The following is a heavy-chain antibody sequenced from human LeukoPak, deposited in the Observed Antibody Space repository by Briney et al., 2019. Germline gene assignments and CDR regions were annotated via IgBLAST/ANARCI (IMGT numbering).Heavy chain of an antibody. CDR1: GFTFSSYS. CDR2: IKQDGSEK. D-gene: IGHD3-22*01. CDR3: ARDYYYDSSGYYYFGYYYYGMDV. J-gene: IGHJ6*02. V-gene: IGHV3-7*01. Sequence: GGSLRLSCAASGFTFSSYSMDWVRQAPGKGLEWVANIKQDGSEKYYVDSVRGRFTISRDNAKNSLYLQMNSLRAEDTAVYYCARDYYYDSSGYYYFGYYYYGMDVWGQGTTVTVSS.